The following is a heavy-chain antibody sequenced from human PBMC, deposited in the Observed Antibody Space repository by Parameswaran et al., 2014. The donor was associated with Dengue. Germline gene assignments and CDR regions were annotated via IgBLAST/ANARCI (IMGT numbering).Heavy chain of an antibody. V-gene: IGHV1-2*02. D-gene: IGHD5-12*01. CDR3: ASLDIVATIPYYYYYGMDV. J-gene: IGHJ6*02. CDR2: INPNSGGT. Sequence: WVRQAPGQGLEWMGWINPNSGGTNYAQKFQGRVTMTRDTSISTAYMELSRLRSDDTAVYYCASLDIVATIPYYYYYGMDVWGQGTTVTVSS.